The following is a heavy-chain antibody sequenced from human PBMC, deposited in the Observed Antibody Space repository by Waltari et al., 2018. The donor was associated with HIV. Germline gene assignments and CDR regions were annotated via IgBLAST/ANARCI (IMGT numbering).Heavy chain of an antibody. CDR2: IIPILGIA. CDR1: GGTFSSYA. D-gene: IGHD6-6*01. CDR3: ARDSRYSSSSEPWFDP. J-gene: IGHJ5*02. V-gene: IGHV1-69*04. Sequence: QVQLVQSGAEVKKPGSSVKVSCKASGGTFSSYAISWVRQAPGQGLEWMGRIIPILGIANYAQKFQGRVTITADKSTSTAYMELSSLRSEDTAVYYCARDSRYSSSSEPWFDPWGQGTLVTVSS.